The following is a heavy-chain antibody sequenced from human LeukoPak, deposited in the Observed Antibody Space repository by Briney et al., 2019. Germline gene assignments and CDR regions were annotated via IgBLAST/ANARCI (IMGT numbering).Heavy chain of an antibody. CDR3: ARDEVTSATYYLDS. D-gene: IGHD4-11*01. Sequence: PSQTLSLTCTVSGASINTGSYYWRWIRQPAGKGLEWIGRVYTKGGTNYNPSLKSRVTISLDPSKNQLSLKLASVTAADTAVYYCARDEVTSATYYLDSWGQGTLVAVSS. CDR1: GASINTGSYY. J-gene: IGHJ4*02. CDR2: VYTKGGT. V-gene: IGHV4-61*02.